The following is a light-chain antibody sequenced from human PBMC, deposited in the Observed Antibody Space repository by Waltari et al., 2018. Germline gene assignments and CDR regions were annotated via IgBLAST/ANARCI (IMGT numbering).Light chain of an antibody. CDR2: DAS. J-gene: IGKJ1*01. CDR3: QMYVRLPVT. V-gene: IGKV3-20*01. CDR1: QSVGRY. Sequence: DIVLTQSEGPLSLSPGARATLSCRATQSVGRYLAWYKQQHGQAPRLLIYDASTRATGIPDRFSGGGSGTDFSLTISRLEPEDFAVYYCQMYVRLPVTFGQGTKVEI.